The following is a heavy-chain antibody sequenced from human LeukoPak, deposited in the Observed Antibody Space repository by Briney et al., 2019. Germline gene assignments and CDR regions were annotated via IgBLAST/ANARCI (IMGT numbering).Heavy chain of an antibody. J-gene: IGHJ4*02. Sequence: GGSLRLSCAASGFTFSSYGMHWVRQAPGKGLEWVAVISYDGSNKYYADSVKGRFTISRDNSKNTLYLQMNSLRAEDTAVYYCAKDHGDYPDYWGQGTLVTVSS. V-gene: IGHV3-30*18. CDR3: AKDHGDYPDY. D-gene: IGHD4-17*01. CDR2: ISYDGSNK. CDR1: GFTFSSYG.